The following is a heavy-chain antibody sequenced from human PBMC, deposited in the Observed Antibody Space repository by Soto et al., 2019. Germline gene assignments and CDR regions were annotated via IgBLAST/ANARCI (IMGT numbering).Heavy chain of an antibody. CDR2: ISSSGSTI. Sequence: PGGSLRLSCAASGFTFSDYYMTWIRQAPGKGLEWVSYISSSGSTILNADSVKGRFTISRDNAKNSLYLQMNSLRAEDTAVYYCARVFKSGGSLDYWGQGTLVTVSS. CDR1: GFTFSDYY. D-gene: IGHD3-10*01. V-gene: IGHV3-11*01. CDR3: ARVFKSGGSLDY. J-gene: IGHJ4*02.